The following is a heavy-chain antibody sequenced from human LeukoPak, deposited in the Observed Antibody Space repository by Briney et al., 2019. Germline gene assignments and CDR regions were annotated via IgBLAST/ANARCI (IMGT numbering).Heavy chain of an antibody. J-gene: IGHJ4*02. D-gene: IGHD2-2*01. Sequence: GGSLRLSCAASGFTFSSYAMSWVRQAPGKGLEWVSAISGSGGSTYYADSVKGRFTISRDNSKNTLYLQMNSLRAEDTAVYYCAIDRGYCSSTSRPHDYWGQGTLVTVSS. CDR3: AIDRGYCSSTSRPHDY. V-gene: IGHV3-23*01. CDR2: ISGSGGST. CDR1: GFTFSSYA.